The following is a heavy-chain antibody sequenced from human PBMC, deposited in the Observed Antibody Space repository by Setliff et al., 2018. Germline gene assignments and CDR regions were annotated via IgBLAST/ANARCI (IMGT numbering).Heavy chain of an antibody. Sequence: LRLSCTASGFTFGDYAMSWARQAPGKGLEWVGFIRSKAYGGTAEYAASVKGRFTISRDDSKSIAYLQMNSLKTEDTAVYYCTTDCTTTRCTMDVWGKGTMVTVSS. D-gene: IGHD2-2*01. CDR2: IRSKAYGGTA. V-gene: IGHV3-49*04. J-gene: IGHJ6*03. CDR3: TTDCTTTRCTMDV. CDR1: GFTFGDYA.